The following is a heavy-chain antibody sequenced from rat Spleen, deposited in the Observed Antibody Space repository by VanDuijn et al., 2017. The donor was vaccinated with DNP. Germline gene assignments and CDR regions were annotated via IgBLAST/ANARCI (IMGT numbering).Heavy chain of an antibody. CDR1: GFTFSNYG. J-gene: IGHJ2*01. Sequence: EVQLVESGGGLVQPGRSLKLSCAASGFTFSNYGMAWVRQAPTKGLEWVATISDDGSSTWYRDSVKGRFTISRDNAKSTLYLQMDSLRSEDTATYYCARHEATEGIDFDYWGQGVMVTVSS. CDR3: ARHEATEGIDFDY. V-gene: IGHV5-29*01. CDR2: ISDDGSST. D-gene: IGHD1-11*01.